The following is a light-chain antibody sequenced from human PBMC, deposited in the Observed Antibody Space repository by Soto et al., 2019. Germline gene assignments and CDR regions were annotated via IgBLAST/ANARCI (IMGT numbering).Light chain of an antibody. CDR3: QQYGSSPRT. J-gene: IGKJ1*01. V-gene: IGKV3-20*01. Sequence: EIVLTQSPGTLSLSPGERATLSCGASQSITNNYLAWYQQKPGQAPRLLIYGASSRATGIPDRFSGSGSGTDFALTISRLEPEDFAVYYCQQYGSSPRTFGQGTKVDIK. CDR2: GAS. CDR1: QSITNNY.